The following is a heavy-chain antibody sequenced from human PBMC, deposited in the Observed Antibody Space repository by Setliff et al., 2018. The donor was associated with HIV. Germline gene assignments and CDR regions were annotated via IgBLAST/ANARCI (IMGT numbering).Heavy chain of an antibody. CDR1: GGTFSNFA. CDR3: ARNQGDSSGWYAGDF. V-gene: IGHV1-69*05. CDR2: IIPICGPG. D-gene: IGHD6-19*01. J-gene: IGHJ4*01. Sequence: ASVKVSCKASGGTFSNFAISWVRQAPGQGLEWMGGIIPICGPGNYAQKFQGRVTITTDESTSTAYMELSSLRSEDTAVYYCARNQGDSSGWYAGDFWGHGTLVTVSS.